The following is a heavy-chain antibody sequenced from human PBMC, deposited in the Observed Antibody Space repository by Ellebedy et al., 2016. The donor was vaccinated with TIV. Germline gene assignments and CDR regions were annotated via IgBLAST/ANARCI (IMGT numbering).Heavy chain of an antibody. J-gene: IGHJ6*04. CDR1: GYTFTKYY. CDR3: ATSFYDGGLYGMDV. CDR2: IDPRPGST. D-gene: IGHD3-16*01. V-gene: IGHV1-46*04. Sequence: ASVKVSCKGSGYTFTKYYIHWVRQAPGQGLEWMGVIDPRPGSTTSAQKLQGRFTMTRDTSTSTVYMELSSLRSEDTAVYYCATSFYDGGLYGMDVWGEGTMVNVSS.